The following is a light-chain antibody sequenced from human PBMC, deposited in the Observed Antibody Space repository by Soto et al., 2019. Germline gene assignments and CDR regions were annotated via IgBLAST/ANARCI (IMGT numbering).Light chain of an antibody. CDR2: GAS. V-gene: IGKV3-20*01. Sequence: EIVLTQSPGTLSLSPGERATLSCRASQSISGGNLAWYQHKPGQAPRLFIYGASTRATGIPDRFSGSGSGTDFTLSISRLEPEDFAVYFCQQYATSPWTFGQGTKVDIK. J-gene: IGKJ1*01. CDR3: QQYATSPWT. CDR1: QSISGGN.